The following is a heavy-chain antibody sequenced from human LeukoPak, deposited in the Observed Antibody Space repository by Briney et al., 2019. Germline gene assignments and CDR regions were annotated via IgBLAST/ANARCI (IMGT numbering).Heavy chain of an antibody. Sequence: SETLSLTCVVYGGSFSGYYWSWIRQPPGKGLEWIGYIYYSGSTYYNPSLKSRVTISVDTSKNQFSLKLSSVTAADTAVYYCARGSWFDPWGQGTLVTVSS. CDR1: GGSFSGYY. V-gene: IGHV4-30-4*08. CDR2: IYYSGST. J-gene: IGHJ5*02. CDR3: ARGSWFDP.